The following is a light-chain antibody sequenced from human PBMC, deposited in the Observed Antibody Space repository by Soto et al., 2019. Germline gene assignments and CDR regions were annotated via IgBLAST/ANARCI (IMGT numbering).Light chain of an antibody. V-gene: IGKV3-20*01. CDR3: QHFGSSQT. Sequence: EIVLTQSPGTLSLSPGERATLSCRASQSVSSSYLAWYQQKPGQAPMLLIYGASSRASGIPDRFSGSGSETDFPLTISRLEPEDFAVYYCQHFGSSQTFGQGTKVEIK. CDR1: QSVSSSY. J-gene: IGKJ1*01. CDR2: GAS.